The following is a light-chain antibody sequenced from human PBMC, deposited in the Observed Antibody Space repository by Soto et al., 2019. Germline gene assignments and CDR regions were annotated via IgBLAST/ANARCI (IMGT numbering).Light chain of an antibody. CDR1: MRDVGAYNL. V-gene: IGLV2-14*01. CDR3: SAYTARSTLV. J-gene: IGLJ3*02. Sequence: QSVLTQPASVSWSAGQSITISCSGTMRDVGAYNLVSWYQQHPGTAPKLIIYEVRNRPSGISSRFSGSRSGNTASLTISGHQPEDEGDYYCSAYTARSTLVFGGGTKLTVL. CDR2: EVR.